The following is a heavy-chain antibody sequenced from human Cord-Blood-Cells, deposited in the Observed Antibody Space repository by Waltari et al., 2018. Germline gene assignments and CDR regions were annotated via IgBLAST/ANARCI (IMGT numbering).Heavy chain of an antibody. D-gene: IGHD6-6*01. V-gene: IGHV2-70*01. CDR1: GFSLSTSGMC. CDR3: ARIVRYSSSYYYYGMDV. CDR2: IDWDDDK. J-gene: IGHJ6*02. Sequence: QVTLRESGPALVKPTQTLTLTCTFSGFSLSTSGMCVSWIRQPPGKALEWLALIDWDDDKYYSTSLKTRLTNSKDTSKNQVVLTMTNMDPVDTATYYCARIVRYSSSYYYYGMDVWGQGTTVTVSS.